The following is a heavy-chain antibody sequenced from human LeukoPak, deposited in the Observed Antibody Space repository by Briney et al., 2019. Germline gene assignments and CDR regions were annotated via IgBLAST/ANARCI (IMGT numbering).Heavy chain of an antibody. J-gene: IGHJ6*03. D-gene: IGHD1-7*01. CDR2: ISSSSSYI. CDR3: ARDSFSRTRAAATGYYMDV. CDR1: GFTFSSYS. V-gene: IGHV3-21*01. Sequence: PGGSLRLSCAAPGFTFSSYSMNWVRQAPGKGLERVSSISSSSSYIYYADSVKGRFTISRDNAKNSLYLQMNSLRAEDTAVYYCARDSFSRTRAAATGYYMDVWGKGTTVTVSS.